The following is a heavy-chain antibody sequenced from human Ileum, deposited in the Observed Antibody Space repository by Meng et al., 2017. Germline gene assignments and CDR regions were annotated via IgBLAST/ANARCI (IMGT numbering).Heavy chain of an antibody. Sequence: SVKVSCKASGGTFNSHAVSWVRQAPGQGLEWMGGIIPVFGAVTYAPKFQGRVTITADDSAYMELSSLRSEDTAVYYCASLGLSKNPNWGQGTLVTVSS. D-gene: IGHD3-16*02. CDR2: IIPVFGAV. J-gene: IGHJ4*02. V-gene: IGHV1-69*13. CDR3: ASLGLSKNPN. CDR1: GGTFNSHA.